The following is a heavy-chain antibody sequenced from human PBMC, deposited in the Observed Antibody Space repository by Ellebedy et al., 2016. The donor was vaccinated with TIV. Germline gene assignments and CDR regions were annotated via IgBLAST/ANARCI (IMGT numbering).Heavy chain of an antibody. Sequence: ESLKISXAASGFTFSSYSMNWIRQPPGKGLEWIGSTYYSGSTYYNPSLKSRVTISVDTSKNQFSLKLSSVTAADTAVYYCARPWGIAVDWGQGTLVTVSS. D-gene: IGHD6-19*01. CDR1: GFTFSSYS. J-gene: IGHJ4*02. CDR2: TYYSGST. V-gene: IGHV4-39*07. CDR3: ARPWGIAVD.